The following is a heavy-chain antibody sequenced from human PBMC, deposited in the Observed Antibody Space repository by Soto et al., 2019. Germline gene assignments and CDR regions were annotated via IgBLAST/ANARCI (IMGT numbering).Heavy chain of an antibody. V-gene: IGHV3-33*01. CDR2: IWYDGSNK. J-gene: IGHJ4*02. CDR3: ARDRGGGSRWIDY. D-gene: IGHD2-15*01. Sequence: QVQLVESGGGVVQPGRSLRLSCAASGFTFSSYGMHWVRQAPGKGLEWVAVIWYDGSNKYYADSVKGRFTISRDNSKNALYLQMNSLRAEDTAVYYCARDRGGGSRWIDYWGQGTLVTVSS. CDR1: GFTFSSYG.